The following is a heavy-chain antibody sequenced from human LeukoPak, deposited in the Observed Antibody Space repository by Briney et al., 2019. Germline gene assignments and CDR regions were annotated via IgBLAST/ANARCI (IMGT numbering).Heavy chain of an antibody. V-gene: IGHV3-73*01. Sequence: GGSLRLSCAASGFTFSGSAMHWVRQASGKGLEWVGRIRSKANSYATAYAASVKGRFTISRDDSKNTAYLQMNSLRAEDTAVYYCARLKRDIVVVPAATSDFRYFYYMDVWGKGTTVTISS. CDR3: ARLKRDIVVVPAATSDFRYFYYMDV. J-gene: IGHJ6*03. CDR1: GFTFSGSA. CDR2: IRSKANSYAT. D-gene: IGHD2-2*01.